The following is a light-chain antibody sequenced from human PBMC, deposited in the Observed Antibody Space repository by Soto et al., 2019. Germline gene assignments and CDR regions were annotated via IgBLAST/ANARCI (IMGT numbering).Light chain of an antibody. CDR3: QQSYSTPYT. Sequence: DIQMTQSPSSLSASVGDRVTITCRASQTISSYLNWYQQKPGKAPKLLIYAASSLQSGVPSRFSGSGSGTDFTLTISSLQPGDFATYYCQQSYSTPYTFGQGTKLEIK. V-gene: IGKV1-39*01. CDR1: QTISSY. CDR2: AAS. J-gene: IGKJ2*01.